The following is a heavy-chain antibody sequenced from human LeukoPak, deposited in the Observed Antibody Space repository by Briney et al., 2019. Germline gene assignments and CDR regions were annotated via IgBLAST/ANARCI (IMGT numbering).Heavy chain of an antibody. V-gene: IGHV4-4*07. CDR1: GGSISGYY. J-gene: IGHJ3*02. Sequence: SETLSLTCTVSGGSISGYYWSWIRQPAGKGLEWIGRIYTSGSTNYNPSLKSRVTMSVDTSKNQFSLKLSSVTAADTAVYYCARVSVAGTAFDIWGQGTMVTVSS. D-gene: IGHD6-19*01. CDR3: ARVSVAGTAFDI. CDR2: IYTSGST.